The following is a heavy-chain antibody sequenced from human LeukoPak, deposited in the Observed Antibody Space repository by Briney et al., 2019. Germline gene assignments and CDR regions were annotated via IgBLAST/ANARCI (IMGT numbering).Heavy chain of an antibody. D-gene: IGHD3-22*01. V-gene: IGHV5-51*01. Sequence: GESLQISCQGSGYSLTNSWIGWVRQMPGKGLEWMGIIYPGDSDTTYSPSFQGQVTISADKSISTAYLQWSSLKASDTAMYYCASAGDTSDYFYFSAFDIWGQGTMVTVSS. CDR2: IYPGDSDT. CDR1: GYSLTNSW. CDR3: ASAGDTSDYFYFSAFDI. J-gene: IGHJ3*02.